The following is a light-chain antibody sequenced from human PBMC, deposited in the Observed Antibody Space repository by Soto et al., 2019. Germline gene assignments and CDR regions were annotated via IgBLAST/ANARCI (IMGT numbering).Light chain of an antibody. CDR3: QQYGSSPGFT. Sequence: EIVLTQSPGTLSLSPGERATLSCSASQSVSSSYLAWYQQKPGQAPRLLIYGASSRATGIPDRFSGSGSGTGFTLTISRLEPEDFAVYYCQQYGSSPGFTFGPGTKVDNK. V-gene: IGKV3-20*01. J-gene: IGKJ3*01. CDR1: QSVSSSY. CDR2: GAS.